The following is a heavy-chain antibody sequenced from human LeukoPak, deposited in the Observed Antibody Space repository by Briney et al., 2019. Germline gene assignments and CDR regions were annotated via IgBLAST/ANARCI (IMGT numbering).Heavy chain of an antibody. Sequence: GSLRLSCAASGFTVSSNYMSWVRQAPGKGLEWVSVIYSGGSTYYADSVKGRFTISRDNSKNTLYLQMNSLRAEDTAVYYCAKDPGTTVTLGDYWGQGTLVTVSS. CDR2: IYSGGST. CDR3: AKDPGTTVTLGDY. V-gene: IGHV3-53*01. D-gene: IGHD4-11*01. CDR1: GFTVSSNY. J-gene: IGHJ4*02.